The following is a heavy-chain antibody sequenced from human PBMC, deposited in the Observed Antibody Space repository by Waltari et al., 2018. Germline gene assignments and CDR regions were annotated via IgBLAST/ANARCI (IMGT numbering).Heavy chain of an antibody. CDR1: EYTFTSSY. Sequence: QVQLVQSGAEVKKPGASVKISCKTSEYTFTSSYIHWVRQAPGQGLEWMGKINPSGWRTIDAQKFQGRGNMTRDTSTSTVYMELSSLRSDDTAVYYCALDTGALWMDVWGQGTTVTVSS. D-gene: IGHD2-21*01. J-gene: IGHJ6*02. CDR2: INPSGWRT. V-gene: IGHV1-46*01. CDR3: ALDTGALWMDV.